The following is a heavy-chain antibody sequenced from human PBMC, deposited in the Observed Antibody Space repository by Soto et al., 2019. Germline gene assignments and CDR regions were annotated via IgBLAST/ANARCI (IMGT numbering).Heavy chain of an antibody. V-gene: IGHV4-59*01. J-gene: IGHJ4*02. CDR3: ARGQWELPFDY. Sequence: LSLTCTVSGGSISSYYWSWIRQPPGKGLEWIGYIYYSGSTNYNPSLKSRVTISVDTSKNQFSLKLSSVTAADTAVYYCARGQWELPFDYWGQGTLVTVSS. CDR2: IYYSGST. CDR1: GGSISSYY. D-gene: IGHD1-26*01.